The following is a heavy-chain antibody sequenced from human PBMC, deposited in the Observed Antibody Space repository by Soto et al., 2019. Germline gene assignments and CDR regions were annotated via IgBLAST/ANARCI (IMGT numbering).Heavy chain of an antibody. V-gene: IGHV4-31*03. CDR1: GGSISSGGYY. CDR3: ARGRRAPEDNNWFDP. Sequence: SETLSLTCTVSGGSISSGGYYWSWIRQHPGKGLEWIGYIYYSGSTYYNPSLKSRVTILVDTSKNQFSLMLRSVTAADSALFYFARGRRAPEDNNWFDPSGQGTMVTVSS. CDR2: IYYSGST. J-gene: IGHJ5*02.